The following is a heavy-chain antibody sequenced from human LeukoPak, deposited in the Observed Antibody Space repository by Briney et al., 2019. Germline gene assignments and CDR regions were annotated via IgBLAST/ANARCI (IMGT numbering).Heavy chain of an antibody. D-gene: IGHD5-18*01. CDR1: GGSISSHY. V-gene: IGHV4-59*11. CDR2: MYDSGST. Sequence: SETLSLTCTVSGGSISSHYWSWIRQPPGKGLEWIGYMYDSGSTKDNPSLKSRVTLSADTSKNQFSLRPSSVTAADTAVYYCATIKRGYIYGYFDFWGQGILVTVSS. CDR3: ATIKRGYIYGYFDF. J-gene: IGHJ4*02.